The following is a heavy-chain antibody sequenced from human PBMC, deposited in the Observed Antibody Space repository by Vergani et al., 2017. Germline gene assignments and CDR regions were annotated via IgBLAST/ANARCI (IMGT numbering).Heavy chain of an antibody. V-gene: IGHV3-30*03. D-gene: IGHD1-26*01. CDR3: ARVRGSYSSDY. CDR2: ISYDGSNE. CDR1: GFTFSTYG. J-gene: IGHJ4*02. Sequence: VQLVESGGTVVQPGRSLRLSCAASGFTFSTYGMHWVRQAPGKGLEWVAVISYDGSNEYYADSVKGRFTISRDNAKNSRYLQMNSLRAEDTAVYYCARVRGSYSSDYWGQGTLVTVSS.